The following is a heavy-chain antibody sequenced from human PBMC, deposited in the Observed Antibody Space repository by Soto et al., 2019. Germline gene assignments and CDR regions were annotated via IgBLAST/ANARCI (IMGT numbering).Heavy chain of an antibody. CDR3: ARETTVTTAYYFDY. D-gene: IGHD4-17*01. CDR2: IYYSGST. CDR1: GGSISSYY. J-gene: IGHJ4*02. Sequence: QVQLQESGPGLVKPSETLSLTRTVSGGSISSYYWSWIRQPPGKGLEWIGYIYYSGSTNYNPSLKSRVTISVDTSKNQFSLKLSSVTAADTAVYYCARETTVTTAYYFDYWGQGTLVTVSS. V-gene: IGHV4-59*01.